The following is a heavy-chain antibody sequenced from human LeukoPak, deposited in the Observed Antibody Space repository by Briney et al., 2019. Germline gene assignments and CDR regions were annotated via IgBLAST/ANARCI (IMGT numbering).Heavy chain of an antibody. V-gene: IGHV5-51*01. J-gene: IGHJ4*02. Sequence: GDSLKISCKASGYIFTNSWIGWVGQMPGRGLEWMGVIYPGDSDTRVSPSFQGQVTISADKSISTAYLQWSSLKASDTAMYYCARLVGATRDYWGQGTLVTVSA. CDR2: IYPGDSDT. CDR1: GYIFTNSW. D-gene: IGHD1-26*01. CDR3: ARLVGATRDY.